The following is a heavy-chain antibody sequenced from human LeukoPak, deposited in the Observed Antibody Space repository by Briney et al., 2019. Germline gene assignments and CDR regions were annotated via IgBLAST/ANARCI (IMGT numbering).Heavy chain of an antibody. CDR2: ISGNSHIA. CDR1: GFTFTSYA. CDR3: ARGNWIN. D-gene: IGHD2-2*03. Sequence: GSLTVSCAASGFTFTSYAMTWVRQVPGKGLEWVSTISGNSHIAYYADSVKGRFTISRDTSKNTLYLQMNSLRAEDTAVYYCARGNWINWGQGTLVPGPS. J-gene: IGHJ4*02. V-gene: IGHV3-23*01.